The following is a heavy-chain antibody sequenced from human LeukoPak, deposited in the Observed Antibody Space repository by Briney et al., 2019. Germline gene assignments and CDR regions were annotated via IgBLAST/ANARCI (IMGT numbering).Heavy chain of an antibody. Sequence: PGGSLRLSCAASGITFSASGMHWVRQAPGKGLEWVAMIWSDGSNQYYADSVKGRFTISRDNSKNTVYLQMDSPRAEDTAIYFCARDKGTRALDYWGQGVLVTVSS. V-gene: IGHV3-33*01. CDR2: IWSDGSNQ. D-gene: IGHD1-1*01. CDR1: GITFSASG. CDR3: ARDKGTRALDY. J-gene: IGHJ4*02.